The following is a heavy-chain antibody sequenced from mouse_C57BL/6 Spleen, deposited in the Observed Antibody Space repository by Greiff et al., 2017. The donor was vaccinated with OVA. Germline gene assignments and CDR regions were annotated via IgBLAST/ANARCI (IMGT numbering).Heavy chain of an antibody. V-gene: IGHV1-82*01. CDR3: ARGGGTGTNFDY. D-gene: IGHD4-1*01. CDR2: IYPGDGDT. Sequence: QVQLKQSGPELVKPGASVKISCKASGYAFSSSWMNWVKQRPGKGLEWIGRIYPGDGDTNYNGKFKGKATLTADKSSSTAYMQLSSLTSEDSAVYFCARGGGTGTNFDYWGQGTTLTVSS. J-gene: IGHJ2*01. CDR1: GYAFSSSW.